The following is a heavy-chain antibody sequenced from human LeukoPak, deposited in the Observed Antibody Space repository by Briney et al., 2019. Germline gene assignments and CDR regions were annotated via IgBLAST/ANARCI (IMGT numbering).Heavy chain of an antibody. D-gene: IGHD4-17*01. CDR3: AKAAYGDYVGFDY. CDR2: ITWNSGSI. CDR1: GFTFDDSA. V-gene: IGHV3-9*03. J-gene: IGHJ4*02. Sequence: QPGGSLRVSCVASGFTFDDSAMHWVRQAPGKGLEWVSGITWNSGSIGYADSVKGRFTISRDNAKNSLYLQMNSLRPEDMALYYCAKAAYGDYVGFDYWGQGTLVTVSS.